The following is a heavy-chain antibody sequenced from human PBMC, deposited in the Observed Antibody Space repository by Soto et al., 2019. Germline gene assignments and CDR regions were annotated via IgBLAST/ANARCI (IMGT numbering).Heavy chain of an antibody. CDR2: ISGSGGST. D-gene: IGHD2-15*01. Sequence: EVQLLESGGGLVQPGGSLRLSCAASGFTFSSYAMSWFRHAPGKGLEWVSDISGSGGSTYYADSVKGRFTSSRDNSKNTLYLQMNSLRAEDTDVYYCAKSGLLTYYYGMDVWGQGTTVTVSS. V-gene: IGHV3-23*01. J-gene: IGHJ6*02. CDR1: GFTFSSYA. CDR3: AKSGLLTYYYGMDV.